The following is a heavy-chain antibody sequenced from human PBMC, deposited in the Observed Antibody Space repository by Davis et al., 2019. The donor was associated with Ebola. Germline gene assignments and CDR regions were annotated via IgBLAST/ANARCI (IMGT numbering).Heavy chain of an antibody. CDR3: AREAPFCGGDCLDY. D-gene: IGHD2-21*01. CDR2: IDSSASTT. Sequence: GESLKISCEASGFTFSSYEMNWVRQAPGKGLEWVSYIDSSASTTYYADSVKGRFTISRDNAKNSLFLQMNSLTAEDTALYYCAREAPFCGGDCLDYWGQGTLVTVSS. V-gene: IGHV3-48*03. CDR1: GFTFSSYE. J-gene: IGHJ4*02.